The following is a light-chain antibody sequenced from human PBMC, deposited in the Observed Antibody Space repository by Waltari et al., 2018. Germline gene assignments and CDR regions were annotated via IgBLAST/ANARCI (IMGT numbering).Light chain of an antibody. J-gene: IGKJ1*01. CDR2: AAS. CDR1: QSITYY. V-gene: IGKV1-39*01. Sequence: DIQMTQSPSSLSASVGDRVTITCRASQSITYYLNWYQQQPGKAPKLLVYAASSLQSGVPSRFSGSGSGTDFTLTINSLQPEDSATYYCQQTYSTPRTFGQGTKVEI. CDR3: QQTYSTPRT.